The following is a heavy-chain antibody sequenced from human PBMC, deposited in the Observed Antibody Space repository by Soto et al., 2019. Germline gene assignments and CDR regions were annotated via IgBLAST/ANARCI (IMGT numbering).Heavy chain of an antibody. Sequence: QVQLQESGPGLVKPSETLSLTCTVSVGSISSYYWSWIRQPPGKGLEWIGYIYYSGSTNYNPSLKSRVTISVDTSKNQFSLKLSSVTDADTAVYYCARGGSSIDYWGQGTLVTVSS. CDR3: ARGGSSIDY. D-gene: IGHD6-13*01. J-gene: IGHJ4*02. CDR1: VGSISSYY. V-gene: IGHV4-59*01. CDR2: IYYSGST.